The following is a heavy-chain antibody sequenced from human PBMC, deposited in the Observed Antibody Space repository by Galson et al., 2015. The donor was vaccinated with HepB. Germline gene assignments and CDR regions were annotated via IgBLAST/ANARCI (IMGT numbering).Heavy chain of an antibody. CDR3: ARESGKQVAGQGYFDY. D-gene: IGHD6-19*01. Sequence: SLRLSCAASGFTFSSYGMHWVRQAPGKGLEWVAVIWYDGSNKYYADSVKGRFTISRDNSKNTLYLQMNSLRAEDTAVYYCARESGKQVAGQGYFDYWGQGTLVTVSS. CDR1: GFTFSSYG. CDR2: IWYDGSNK. V-gene: IGHV3-33*01. J-gene: IGHJ4*02.